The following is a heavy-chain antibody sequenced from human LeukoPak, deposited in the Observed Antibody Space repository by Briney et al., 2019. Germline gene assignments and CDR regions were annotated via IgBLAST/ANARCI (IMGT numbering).Heavy chain of an antibody. V-gene: IGHV3-21*01. CDR1: GLTFSSYT. Sequence: GGSLRLSCAASGLTFSSYTMNWVRQAPGKGLEWVSSISSSNSYIYYADSMKGRFTISRDNAKNSLYLQMNSLRAEDTAVYYCAREVLAGYFDYWGQGTLVTVSS. CDR3: AREVLAGYFDY. J-gene: IGHJ4*02. CDR2: ISSSNSYI.